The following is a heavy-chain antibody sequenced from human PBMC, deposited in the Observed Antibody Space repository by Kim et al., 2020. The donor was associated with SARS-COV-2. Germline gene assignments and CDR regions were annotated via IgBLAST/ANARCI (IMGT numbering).Heavy chain of an antibody. J-gene: IGHJ6*02. CDR1: GGSINSYF. D-gene: IGHD2-2*01. CDR2: INYSGST. CDR3: ARGRVPAGYLYYGMDV. V-gene: IGHV4-4*07. Sequence: SETLSLTCTVSGGSINSYFWSWIRQPPGKGLEWIGRINYSGSTKYNTSLKSRVALSVDTPKNQFSLKLSSVTAADTAVYYCARGRVPAGYLYYGMDVCG.